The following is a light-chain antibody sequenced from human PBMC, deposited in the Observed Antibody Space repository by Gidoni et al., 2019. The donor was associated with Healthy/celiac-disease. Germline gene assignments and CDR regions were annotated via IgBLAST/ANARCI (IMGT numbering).Light chain of an antibody. J-gene: IGKJ1*01. CDR1: QSVSSN. CDR2: GAS. CDR3: QQYNIWPPWT. Sequence: EIVMTQSPATLSVSPGERATLSCRASQSVSSNLAWYQQKPGQAPRLLIYGASTRVTGIPARFSGSGSGTEFTLTISSLQSEDFAVYYCQQYNIWPPWTFGQGTKVEIK. V-gene: IGKV3-15*01.